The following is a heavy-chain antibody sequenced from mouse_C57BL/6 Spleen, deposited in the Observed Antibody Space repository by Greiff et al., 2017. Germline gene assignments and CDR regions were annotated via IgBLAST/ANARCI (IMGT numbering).Heavy chain of an antibody. CDR3: TTRGDYGPWFAY. CDR2: IDPENGDT. V-gene: IGHV14-4*01. CDR1: GFNIKDDY. Sequence: VQLKESGAELVRPGASVKLSCTASGFNIKDDYMHWVKQRPEQGLEWIGWIDPENGDTEYASKFQGKATITADTSSNTAYLQLSSLTSEDTAVYYFTTRGDYGPWFAYWGQGTLVTVSA. D-gene: IGHD2-4*01. J-gene: IGHJ3*01.